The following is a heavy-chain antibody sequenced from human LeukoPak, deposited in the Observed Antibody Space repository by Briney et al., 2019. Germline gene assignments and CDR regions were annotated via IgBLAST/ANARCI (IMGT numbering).Heavy chain of an antibody. CDR1: GGTFSSYA. D-gene: IGHD3-9*01. J-gene: IGHJ5*02. Sequence: ASVKVSCKASGGTFSSYAISWVRQAPGQGLEWMGGIIPIFGTANYAQKFQGRVTITADKSTSTAYMELSSLRSEDTAVYYCARGKMLGYFDNWFDPWGQGTLVTVSS. CDR2: IIPIFGTA. CDR3: ARGKMLGYFDNWFDP. V-gene: IGHV1-69*06.